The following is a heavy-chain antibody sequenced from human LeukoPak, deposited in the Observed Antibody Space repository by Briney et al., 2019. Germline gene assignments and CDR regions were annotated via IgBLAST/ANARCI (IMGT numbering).Heavy chain of an antibody. Sequence: SETLSLTCTVSGGSISRYSWSWIRQSPGKGLEWIGNIYNSGSTNYNPSLKGRVTISVDTSKNQFSLKLSSVTAADTALYYCARSFGELSEYFQHWGQGTLVTVSS. CDR2: IYNSGST. J-gene: IGHJ1*01. V-gene: IGHV4-59*08. CDR3: ARSFGELSEYFQH. D-gene: IGHD3-10*01. CDR1: GGSISRYS.